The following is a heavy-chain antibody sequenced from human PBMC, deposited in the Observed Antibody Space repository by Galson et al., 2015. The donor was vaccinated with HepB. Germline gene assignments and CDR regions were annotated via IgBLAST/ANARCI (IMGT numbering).Heavy chain of an antibody. CDR3: TTDQLAGDYGDY. CDR2: IKSKTDGGTT. Sequence: SLRLSCAASGFTFSNAWMSWVRQAPGKGLEWVGRIKSKTDGGTTDYAAPVKGRFTISRDDSKNTLYLQMNSLKTEDTAVYYCTTDQLAGDYGDYWGQGTLVTVSS. CDR1: GFTFSNAW. V-gene: IGHV3-15*01. J-gene: IGHJ4*02.